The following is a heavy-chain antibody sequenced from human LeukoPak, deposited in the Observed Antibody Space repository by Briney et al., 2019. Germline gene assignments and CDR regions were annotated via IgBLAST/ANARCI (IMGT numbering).Heavy chain of an antibody. J-gene: IGHJ5*02. CDR2: IYHSGST. CDR3: ARGVSGPDP. D-gene: IGHD2-15*01. Sequence: SETLSLTCTVSGYSISSGYYWGWIRQPPGKGLEWIGSIYHSGSTYYNPSLKSRVTISVDTSKNQFSLKLSSVTAADTAVYYCARGVSGPDPWGQGTRVTVSS. V-gene: IGHV4-38-2*02. CDR1: GYSISSGYY.